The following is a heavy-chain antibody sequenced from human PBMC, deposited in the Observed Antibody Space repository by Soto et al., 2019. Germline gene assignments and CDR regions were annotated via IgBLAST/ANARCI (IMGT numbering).Heavy chain of an antibody. V-gene: IGHV1-8*01. J-gene: IGHJ6*02. Sequence: QVQLVQSGAEVKKPGASVKVSCKASGYTFTSYDINWVRQATGQGLEWMGWMNPNSGNTGYAQKFQGRVTMTRNTATRTAYMELSSLRSEDTAVYYGARWPDGYYYYGMDVWGQGTTVTVSS. CDR2: MNPNSGNT. CDR1: GYTFTSYD. CDR3: ARWPDGYYYYGMDV.